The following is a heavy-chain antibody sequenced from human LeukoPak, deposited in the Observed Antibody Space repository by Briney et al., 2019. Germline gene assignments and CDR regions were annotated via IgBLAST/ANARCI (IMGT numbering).Heavy chain of an antibody. CDR1: GYTFTGYY. D-gene: IGHD6-13*01. V-gene: IGHV1-2*02. CDR3: ARQQTSGYSSSWYGGDFDY. Sequence: ASVKVSCKASGYTFTGYYMHWVRQAPGQGLEWMGWINPNSGGTNYAQKFQGRVTMTRDTSISTAYMERSRLRSDDTAVYYCARQQTSGYSSSWYGGDFDYWGQGTLVTVSS. J-gene: IGHJ4*02. CDR2: INPNSGGT.